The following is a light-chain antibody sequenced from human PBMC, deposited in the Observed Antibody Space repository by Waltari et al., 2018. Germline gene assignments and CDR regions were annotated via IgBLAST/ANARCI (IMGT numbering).Light chain of an antibody. CDR3: LLYYGALDWI. CDR2: SIN. CDR1: TGAVTSRFY. Sequence: QTVVTQEPSVTVSPGGTVTRPCASSTGAVTSRFYPTWFQQKPGQAPRALIYSINQRHSWTPARFSGSLLGGKAALTLSGVQPEDEAVYYCLLYYGALDWIFGGGTNLTVL. J-gene: IGLJ2*01. V-gene: IGLV7-43*01.